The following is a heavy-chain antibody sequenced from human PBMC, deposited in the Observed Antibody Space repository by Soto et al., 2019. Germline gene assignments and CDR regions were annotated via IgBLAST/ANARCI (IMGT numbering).Heavy chain of an antibody. J-gene: IGHJ4*02. Sequence: QVQLQESGPGLVKPSETLSLICTVSGGSISSYYWNWIRQPPGKGLEWIGYIYYSGSTNYNPSLQSRVTIXXDXSXXQFSLKLSSVTAADTAVYYCARGVFGSGSHAPFDYWGQGTLVTVSS. CDR2: IYYSGST. D-gene: IGHD3-10*01. V-gene: IGHV4-59*01. CDR3: ARGVFGSGSHAPFDY. CDR1: GGSISSYY.